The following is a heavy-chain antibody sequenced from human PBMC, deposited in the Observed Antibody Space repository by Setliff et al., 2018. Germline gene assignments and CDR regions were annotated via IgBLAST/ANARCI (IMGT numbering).Heavy chain of an antibody. Sequence: SVKVSCKASGGTFSSYDISWVRQAPGQGLEWMGGIIPIFGTTNYAQKLQGRVTITTDESTSTAHMELSSLRSEDTAVYYCAREHGTTVTVENYHYYMDVWGKGTTVTVSS. CDR3: AREHGTTVTVENYHYYMDV. D-gene: IGHD4-4*01. J-gene: IGHJ6*03. CDR2: IIPIFGTT. CDR1: GGTFSSYD. V-gene: IGHV1-69*05.